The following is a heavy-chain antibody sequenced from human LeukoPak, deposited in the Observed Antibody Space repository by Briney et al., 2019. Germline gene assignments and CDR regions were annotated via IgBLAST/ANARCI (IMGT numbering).Heavy chain of an antibody. CDR1: GYSFTAYY. J-gene: IGHJ4*02. CDR3: AGGNLSGDHDF. V-gene: IGHV1-2*02. D-gene: IGHD1-26*01. CDR2: INPTSGST. Sequence: ASVKVSCKASGYSFTAYYIHWVRQAPGQGLEWMGWINPTSGSTNYAQTFQGRVTLTSDTSITTAYMELSRLKSDDTAVYYCAGGNLSGDHDFWSQGTLVTVSS.